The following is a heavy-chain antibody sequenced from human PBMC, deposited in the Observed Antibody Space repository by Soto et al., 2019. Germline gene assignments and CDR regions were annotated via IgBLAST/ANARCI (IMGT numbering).Heavy chain of an antibody. Sequence: SVKVSCKASGGTFSSYAISWVRQAPGQGLEWMGGIIPIFGTANYAQKFQGRVTITADESTSKAYMELSSLRSEDTAVYYCATAYYDSSGYYYGTTFDYWGQGTLVTVSS. D-gene: IGHD3-22*01. V-gene: IGHV1-69*13. CDR2: IIPIFGTA. J-gene: IGHJ4*02. CDR1: GGTFSSYA. CDR3: ATAYYDSSGYYYGTTFDY.